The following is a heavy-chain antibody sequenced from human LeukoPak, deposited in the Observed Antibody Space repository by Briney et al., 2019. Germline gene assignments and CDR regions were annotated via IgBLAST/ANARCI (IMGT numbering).Heavy chain of an antibody. CDR3: ARDSVLGCGGDCYTHFDY. J-gene: IGHJ4*02. V-gene: IGHV1-69*04. CDR1: GGTFNNYA. D-gene: IGHD2-21*02. CDR2: IIPILGIA. Sequence: SVKVSCKASGGTFNNYAFSWVRQPPGQGLEWMGRIIPILGIANYAQKFQGRVTITADKSTSTAYMELSSLGSEDTAVYYCARDSVLGCGGDCYTHFDYWGQGTLVTVSS.